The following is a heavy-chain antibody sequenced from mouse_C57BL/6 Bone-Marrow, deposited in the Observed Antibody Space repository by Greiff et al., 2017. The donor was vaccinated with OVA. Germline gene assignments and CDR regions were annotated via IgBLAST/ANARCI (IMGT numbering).Heavy chain of an antibody. CDR3: ARRDYDGYWYFDV. D-gene: IGHD2-4*01. CDR2: INPISGYT. J-gene: IGHJ1*03. CDR1: GYTFTSYW. V-gene: IGHV1-7*01. Sequence: QVQLQQSGAELAKPGASVKLSCKASGYTFTSYWMHWVKQRPGQGLEWIGYINPISGYTKYNQKFKDKATLTADKSSSTAYMQLSSLTYEDSAVYYCARRDYDGYWYFDVWGTGTTVTVSS.